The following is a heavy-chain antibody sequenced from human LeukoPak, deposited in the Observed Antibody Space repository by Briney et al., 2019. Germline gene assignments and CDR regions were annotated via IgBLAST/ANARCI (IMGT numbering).Heavy chain of an antibody. CDR3: ARAGASGWSAEYFQH. CDR2: MYSGGTL. J-gene: IGHJ1*01. D-gene: IGHD6-19*01. V-gene: IGHV3-66*01. CDR1: GFTVTSTY. Sequence: PGGSLRLSCAASGFTVTSTYMSWVRQAPGRGLEWVSVMYSGGTLYYADSVKGRFTISRANSKNTLYLQMNSLRAEDTAVYYCARAGASGWSAEYFQHWGQGTLVTVSS.